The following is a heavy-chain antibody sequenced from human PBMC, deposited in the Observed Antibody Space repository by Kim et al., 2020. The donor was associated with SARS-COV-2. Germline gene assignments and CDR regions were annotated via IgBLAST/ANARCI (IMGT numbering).Heavy chain of an antibody. CDR1: GFTFSSYA. CDR3: AKVPFITMVRGAKSTYYFDY. CDR2: ISGSGGST. D-gene: IGHD3-10*01. Sequence: GGSLRLSCAASGFTFSSYAMSWVRQAPGKGLEWVSAISGSGGSTYYADSVKGRFTISRDNSKKTLYLQMNSLRAEDTAVYYCAKVPFITMVRGAKSTYYFDYWGQGTLVTVSS. J-gene: IGHJ4*02. V-gene: IGHV3-23*01.